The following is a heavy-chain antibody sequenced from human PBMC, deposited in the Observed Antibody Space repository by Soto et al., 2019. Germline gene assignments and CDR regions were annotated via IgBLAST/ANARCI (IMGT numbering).Heavy chain of an antibody. Sequence: QVQLVQSGAEVKKPGASVKVSCKASGYTFTSYGISWVRQAPGQGLEWMGWISAYNGNTNYAQKLQGRVTMTTDTYTSTAYMELRSLRSDDTAVYYCARDGGPLGRFGELHGSFDIWGQGTMVTVSS. CDR1: GYTFTSYG. CDR3: ARDGGPLGRFGELHGSFDI. CDR2: ISAYNGNT. D-gene: IGHD3-10*01. V-gene: IGHV1-18*01. J-gene: IGHJ3*02.